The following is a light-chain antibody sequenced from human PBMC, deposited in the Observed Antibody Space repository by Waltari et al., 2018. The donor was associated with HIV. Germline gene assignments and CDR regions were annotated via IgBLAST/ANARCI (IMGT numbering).Light chain of an antibody. J-gene: IGKJ4*01. CDR2: GAS. Sequence: EIVLTQSPGTLSLSPGERATLSCRASQSVNSNYLAWYQHKPGQAPRLLIYGASSRATGIPDRFSGSGSGTDFTLTISRLEPEDFSVYYCQQYGSSPRITFGGGTKVEIK. CDR3: QQYGSSPRIT. V-gene: IGKV3-20*01. CDR1: QSVNSNY.